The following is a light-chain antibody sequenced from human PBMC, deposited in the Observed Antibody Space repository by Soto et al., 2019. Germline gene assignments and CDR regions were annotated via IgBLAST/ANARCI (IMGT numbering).Light chain of an antibody. CDR3: QQYNNWPPIT. J-gene: IGKJ5*01. V-gene: IGKV3-15*01. CDR2: GAS. CDR1: QSVRSN. Sequence: IVMTQSPATLSVCPGERATISWPASQSVRSNLAWYQQKPGQAPRLLIYGASTRATGIPARFSGSGSGTEFTLTISSLQSEDFAVYYCQQYNNWPPITFGQGTRLEI.